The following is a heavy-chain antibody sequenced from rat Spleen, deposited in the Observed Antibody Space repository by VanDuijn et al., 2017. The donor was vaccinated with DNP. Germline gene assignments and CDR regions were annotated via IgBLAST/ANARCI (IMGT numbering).Heavy chain of an antibody. CDR3: ARGGRSYFDY. D-gene: IGHD1-11*01. J-gene: IGHJ2*01. Sequence: EVQLVESGGGLVQPGRSLKLSCAASGFTFSNYYMAWVRQAPTKGLEWVASITNSGGSTYYRDSVKGRFTISRDNAKSTLYLQMNSLRSEDTATYYCARGGRSYFDYWGQGVMVTVSS. CDR2: ITNSGGST. V-gene: IGHV5-25*01. CDR1: GFTFSNYY.